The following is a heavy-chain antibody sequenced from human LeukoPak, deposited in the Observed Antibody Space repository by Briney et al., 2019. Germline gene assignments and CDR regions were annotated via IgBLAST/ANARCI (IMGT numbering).Heavy chain of an antibody. CDR1: GFTFSSYW. J-gene: IGHJ4*02. V-gene: IGHV3-7*01. CDR3: TGHHQAYSRTY. CDR2: IKQDGSEK. D-gene: IGHD4-11*01. Sequence: PGGSLRLSCAASGFTFSSYWMGWVRQAPGKGLEWVANIKQDGSEKYYVDSVKGRFTISRDNAKGTLYLQMSSLRAEDTAVYYCTGHHQAYSRTYWGQGTLVTVSS.